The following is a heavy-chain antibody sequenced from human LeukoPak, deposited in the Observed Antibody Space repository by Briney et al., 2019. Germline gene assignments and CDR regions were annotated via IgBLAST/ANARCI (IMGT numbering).Heavy chain of an antibody. D-gene: IGHD2-2*01. CDR3: ARVYCSSSSCYAGSSHY. Sequence: SQTLSLTCAISGDSVSSNSAAWNWIRQSPSRGLEWLGRTYYRSKWYNDYAVSVKSRITINPDTSKNQFSLQLNSVTPEDTAVYYCARVYCSSSSCYAGSSHYWGQGTLVTVSS. V-gene: IGHV6-1*01. J-gene: IGHJ4*02. CDR1: GDSVSSNSAA. CDR2: TYYRSKWYN.